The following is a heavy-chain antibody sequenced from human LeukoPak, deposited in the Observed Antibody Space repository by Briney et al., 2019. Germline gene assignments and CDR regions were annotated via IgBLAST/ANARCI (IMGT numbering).Heavy chain of an antibody. CDR2: ISAYNGNT. D-gene: IGHD3-22*01. CDR1: GYTFTSYG. CDR3: ARLREGMIVVIFDY. J-gene: IGHJ4*02. Sequence: ASVKVSCKASGYTFTSYGISWVRQAPGQGLEWMGWISAYNGNTNYAQKLQGRVTMTTDTSTSTAYMELRSLRSDDMAVYYCARLREGMIVVIFDYWGQGTLVTVSS. V-gene: IGHV1-18*03.